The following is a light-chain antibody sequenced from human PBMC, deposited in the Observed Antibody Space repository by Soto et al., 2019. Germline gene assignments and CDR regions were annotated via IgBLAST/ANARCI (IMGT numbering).Light chain of an antibody. V-gene: IGKV1-5*03. CDR1: ESISSW. CDR2: KAS. CDR3: QQYDSNPIT. Sequence: DIQMTQSPSTLSASVGDRVTITCRASESISSWLAWYLQKPGKAPKLLINKASNLQSGVPSRFSGSGSGTEFTLTISSLQPDDFATYYCQQYDSNPITFGGGTKVEI. J-gene: IGKJ4*01.